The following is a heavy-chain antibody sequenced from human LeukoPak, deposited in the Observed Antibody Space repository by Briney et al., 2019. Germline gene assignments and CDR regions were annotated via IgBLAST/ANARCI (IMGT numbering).Heavy chain of an antibody. D-gene: IGHD2-2*01. Sequence: ASVKVSCKASLYTFISDGISGVRQAPGQGREWMGWISAYNGNTNYAQKLQGRVTMTTDTSTSTAYMELRSLRSDDTAVYCCARIYCSSTSCYGAYLDYWGQGNLVTVSS. CDR3: ARIYCSSTSCYGAYLDY. J-gene: IGHJ4*02. CDR2: ISAYNGNT. CDR1: LYTFISDG. V-gene: IGHV1-18*01.